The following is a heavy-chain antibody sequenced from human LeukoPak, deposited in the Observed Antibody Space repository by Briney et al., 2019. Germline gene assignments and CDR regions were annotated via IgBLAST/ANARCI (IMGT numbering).Heavy chain of an antibody. J-gene: IGHJ6*02. Sequence: SGGSLRLSCAAPGFTFSDYYTSWIRQAPGKGLELVSYISSSGSYTNYADSVKGRFTISRDNAEKSLYLQMNSLRAEDTAVYYCARGYCTGNNCRPYYYYGMDVWGQGTTVTVSS. V-gene: IGHV3-11*05. D-gene: IGHD2-8*02. CDR1: GFTFSDYY. CDR2: ISSSGSYT. CDR3: ARGYCTGNNCRPYYYYGMDV.